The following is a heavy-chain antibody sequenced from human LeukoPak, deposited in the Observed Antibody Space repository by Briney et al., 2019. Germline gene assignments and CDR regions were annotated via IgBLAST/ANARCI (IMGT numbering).Heavy chain of an antibody. CDR1: GFTFSSYW. Sequence: GGSLRLSCVASGFTFSSYWMNWVRQAPGKGLEWVGNIKGDGSAKYYVDSVKGRFTISRNNAKNSMYLQMNSLRDEDTAVYYCARDGSSWDYWGQGTLVTVSS. CDR2: IKGDGSAK. D-gene: IGHD6-13*01. V-gene: IGHV3-7*01. CDR3: ARDGSSWDY. J-gene: IGHJ4*02.